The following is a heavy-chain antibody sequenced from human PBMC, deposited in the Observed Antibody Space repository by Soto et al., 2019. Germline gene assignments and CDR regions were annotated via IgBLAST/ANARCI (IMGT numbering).Heavy chain of an antibody. CDR3: AHRRESRSWPGFDS. D-gene: IGHD6-13*01. CDR1: GFSLSTNEVA. Sequence: SGPTLVNPTQTLTLTCTFSGFSLSTNEVAVGWIRQPPGKALEWLAFIYWNGDTRYSPSLKSRLTITKDTSKNQVLLTMANMDPVDTATYFCAHRRESRSWPGFDSWGQGTLVTVSS. J-gene: IGHJ4*02. CDR2: IYWNGDT. V-gene: IGHV2-5*01.